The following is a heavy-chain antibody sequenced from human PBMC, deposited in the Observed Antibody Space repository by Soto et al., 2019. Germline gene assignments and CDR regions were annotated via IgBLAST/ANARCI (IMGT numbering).Heavy chain of an antibody. CDR3: ARVGRGWFFYDY. J-gene: IGHJ4*02. D-gene: IGHD6-19*01. Sequence: PGGSLRLSCVAAGFTFRDYWIHWVRQAPGKELVWVSRVSNDGGFTIYADSVKGRFTISRDNAKNTVYLQMNSLRAEDTAVYYCARVGRGWFFYDYWGQGNLVTVS. CDR2: VSNDGGFT. CDR1: GFTFRDYW. V-gene: IGHV3-74*01.